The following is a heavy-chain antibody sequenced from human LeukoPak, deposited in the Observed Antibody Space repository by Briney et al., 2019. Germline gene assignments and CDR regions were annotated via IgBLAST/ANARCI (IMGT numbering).Heavy chain of an antibody. J-gene: IGHJ4*02. Sequence: PGRSLRLSCAASGFTFSSYGMHWVRQAPGKGLEWLAVIWYDGSNIYYADSVKGRFAISRDNSKNTLYLQMNSLRGEDTAVYYCARARNNYDSSSYSALDYWGQGTLVTVSS. CDR3: ARARNNYDSSSYSALDY. CDR1: GFTFSSYG. D-gene: IGHD3-22*01. CDR2: IWYDGSNI. V-gene: IGHV3-33*01.